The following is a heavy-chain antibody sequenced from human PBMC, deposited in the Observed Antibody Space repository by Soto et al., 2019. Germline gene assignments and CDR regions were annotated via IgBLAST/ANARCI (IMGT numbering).Heavy chain of an antibody. D-gene: IGHD6-19*01. Sequence: SETLSLTCTVSGGSISSGGYYWSWIRQHPGKGLEWIGCIYYSGSTYYKPSLKSRVTISVDTSKNQFSLKLSSVTAADTAVYYCARVSAVAEFDYWGQGTLVTVSS. V-gene: IGHV4-31*03. CDR2: IYYSGST. J-gene: IGHJ4*02. CDR3: ARVSAVAEFDY. CDR1: GGSISSGGYY.